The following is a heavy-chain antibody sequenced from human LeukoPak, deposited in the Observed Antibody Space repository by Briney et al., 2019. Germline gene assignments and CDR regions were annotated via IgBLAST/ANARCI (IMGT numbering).Heavy chain of an antibody. D-gene: IGHD3-10*01. V-gene: IGHV3-30*02. J-gene: IGHJ4*02. CDR2: IQSDGRNQ. Sequence: GGSLRLSCTASGFTFRSYGMHWVRQAPGKGLEWLAFIQSDGRNQYYADSVKGQFTISRDNSKNTLFLQMNNLRAEDTAVYYCAKDKSMVRELDYWGQGTLVTVSS. CDR3: AKDKSMVRELDY. CDR1: GFTFRSYG.